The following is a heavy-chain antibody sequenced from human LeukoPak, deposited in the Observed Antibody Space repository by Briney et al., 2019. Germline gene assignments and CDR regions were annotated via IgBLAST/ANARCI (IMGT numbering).Heavy chain of an antibody. CDR2: IKRDETER. D-gene: IGHD2-21*01. Sequence: GGSLRLSCTASGFFFSTSGMRWVRQAPGKGLQWVAFIKRDETERWILDSVKGRFTISRDNSKNTLYLEMNSLTTEDTAVHYCVRDVLLAVGDTFDIWGQGTMVTVSS. V-gene: IGHV3-30*19. J-gene: IGHJ3*02. CDR1: GFFFSTSG. CDR3: VRDVLLAVGDTFDI.